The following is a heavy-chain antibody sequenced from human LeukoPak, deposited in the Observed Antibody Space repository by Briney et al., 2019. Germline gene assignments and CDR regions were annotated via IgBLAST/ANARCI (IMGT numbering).Heavy chain of an antibody. J-gene: IGHJ4*02. CDR3: ARLNNCSGGSCYSGIDY. Sequence: PSETLSLTCAVYGGSFSGYYWSWIRQPPGKGLEWIGEINHSGSTNYNPSLKNRVTISVDTSKNQFSLKLSSVTAADTAVYYCARLNNCSGGSCYSGIDYWGQGTLVTVSS. D-gene: IGHD2-15*01. CDR2: INHSGST. V-gene: IGHV4-34*01. CDR1: GGSFSGYY.